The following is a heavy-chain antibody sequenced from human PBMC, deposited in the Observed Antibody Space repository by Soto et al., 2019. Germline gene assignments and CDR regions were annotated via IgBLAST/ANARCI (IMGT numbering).Heavy chain of an antibody. Sequence: QVHLQESGPGLVKPSQTLTLTCTVSGGSVSSGGYYWNWIRQHPGKGLEWIGYIYDSETTYYNPSLKSRLTISLDTSKNQFSLKVTSVSPADTAVYYCAREKFGVSVHDAFDLWGQGTMVTVSS. V-gene: IGHV4-31*03. D-gene: IGHD3-3*01. CDR1: GGSVSSGGYY. J-gene: IGHJ3*01. CDR3: AREKFGVSVHDAFDL. CDR2: IYDSETT.